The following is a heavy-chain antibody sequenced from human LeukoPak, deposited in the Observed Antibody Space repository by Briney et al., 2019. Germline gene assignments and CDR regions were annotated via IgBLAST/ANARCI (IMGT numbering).Heavy chain of an antibody. CDR2: IYSGGST. CDR1: GFTVSSNY. Sequence: GGSLRLSCAASGFTVSSNYMNWVRQAPGKGLEWVSVIYSGGSTYYADSVKGRFTISRDNSKNTLYLQMNSLRPEDTAVYYCARDCGSYAWDYWGQGTLITVSS. J-gene: IGHJ4*02. V-gene: IGHV3-66*02. CDR3: ARDCGSYAWDY. D-gene: IGHD2-21*01.